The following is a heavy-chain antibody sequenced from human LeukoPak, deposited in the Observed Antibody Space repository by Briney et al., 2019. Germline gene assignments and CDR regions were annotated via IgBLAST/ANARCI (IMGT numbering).Heavy chain of an antibody. CDR1: GFTFSSYW. Sequence: GGSLRLSCAASGFTFSSYWMSWARQAPGKGLEWVANIKQDGSEKYYVDSVKGRFTISRDNAKNSLYLQMNSLRAEDTAVYYCARDLIADDFWKGHYFDYWGQGTLVTVSS. D-gene: IGHD3-3*01. J-gene: IGHJ4*02. V-gene: IGHV3-7*01. CDR3: ARDLIADDFWKGHYFDY. CDR2: IKQDGSEK.